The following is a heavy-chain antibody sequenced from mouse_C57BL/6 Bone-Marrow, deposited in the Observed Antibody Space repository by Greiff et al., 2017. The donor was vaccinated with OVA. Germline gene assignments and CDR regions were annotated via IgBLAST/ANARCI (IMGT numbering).Heavy chain of an antibody. J-gene: IGHJ4*01. Sequence: QVQLQQSGPELVKPGASVKISCKASGYSFTIYYIHWVKQRPGQGLEWIGWIYHGSVNTKDNEKFKGKATLTADTASSTAYMQLSSLTSEDSAVYYCARSNYGGLAMDYWGQGTSVTVSS. CDR1: GYSFTIYY. CDR2: IYHGSVNT. D-gene: IGHD2-5*01. V-gene: IGHV1-66*01. CDR3: ARSNYGGLAMDY.